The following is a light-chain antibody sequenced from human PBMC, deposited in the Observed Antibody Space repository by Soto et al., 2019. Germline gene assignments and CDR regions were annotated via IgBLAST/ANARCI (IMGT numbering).Light chain of an antibody. Sequence: EIVLTQSPAILSLSPGEGATLSCRASQSIATNLAWYQQKPGQPPSLLIYDASDRATGIPARFSGSGSGADFTLTISSLEPEDVAVYYCQHRREWPPGASFGGGTKVEI. CDR3: QHRREWPPGAS. V-gene: IGKV3-11*01. CDR1: QSIATN. J-gene: IGKJ4*01. CDR2: DAS.